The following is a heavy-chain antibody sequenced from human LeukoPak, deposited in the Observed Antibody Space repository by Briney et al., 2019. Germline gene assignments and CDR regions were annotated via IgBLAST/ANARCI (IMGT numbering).Heavy chain of an antibody. V-gene: IGHV3-48*03. D-gene: IGHD5-18*01. CDR1: GFTFSSSE. Sequence: GGSLRLSCAASGFTFSSSEMKWVRQTPGKGLEWVSFISSSSSSIYYADSVKGRFTISRDNAKNSLYLQMNSLRAEDTAVYYCARDLRYSYGPFDYWGQGTLVTVSS. CDR2: ISSSSSSI. CDR3: ARDLRYSYGPFDY. J-gene: IGHJ4*02.